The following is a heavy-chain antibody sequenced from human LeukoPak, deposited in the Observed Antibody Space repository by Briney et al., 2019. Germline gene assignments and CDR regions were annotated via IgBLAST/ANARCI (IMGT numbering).Heavy chain of an antibody. Sequence: GESLKISCKGSGYIFTSYWIGWVRQLPGKGLEWMGIIYPGDSDTRYSPSFQGQVTISADKSISTAYLQWSSLKASDTAMYYCASSPGGSYYYFDYWGQGTLVAVSS. D-gene: IGHD1-26*01. V-gene: IGHV5-51*01. CDR3: ASSPGGSYYYFDY. CDR1: GYIFTSYW. J-gene: IGHJ4*02. CDR2: IYPGDSDT.